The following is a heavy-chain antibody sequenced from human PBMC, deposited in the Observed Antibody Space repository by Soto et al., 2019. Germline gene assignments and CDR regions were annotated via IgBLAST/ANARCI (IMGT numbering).Heavy chain of an antibody. CDR3: ARGLGSPLYYYYGMDV. V-gene: IGHV3-23*01. D-gene: IGHD1-26*01. CDR1: GFTFSSYA. Sequence: GGSLRLSCAASGFTFSSYAMSWVRQAPGKGLEWVSAISGSGGSTYYADSVKGRFTISRDNSKNTLYLQMNSLRAEDTAVYYCARGLGSPLYYYYGMDVWGQGTTVTVSS. J-gene: IGHJ6*02. CDR2: ISGSGGST.